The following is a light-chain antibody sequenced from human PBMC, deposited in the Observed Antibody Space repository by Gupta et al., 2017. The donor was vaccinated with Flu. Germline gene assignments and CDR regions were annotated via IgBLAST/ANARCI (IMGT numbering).Light chain of an antibody. Sequence: QSVLTQPPSASGTPGQRVTISCSGSSSNIGSNTVNWYQQLPGTAPKLLIYSNNQRPSGVPDRFSGSKSGASASLAISGLQSEDEAVYYCAAWDDSLNAWVFGGGTKLTVL. CDR3: AAWDDSLNAWV. V-gene: IGLV1-44*01. CDR2: SNN. J-gene: IGLJ3*02. CDR1: SSNIGSNT.